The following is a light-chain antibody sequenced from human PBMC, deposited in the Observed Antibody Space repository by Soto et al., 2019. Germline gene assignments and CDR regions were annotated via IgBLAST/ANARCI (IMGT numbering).Light chain of an antibody. Sequence: DIQMTQSPSSLSASVGDRVTITCQASQDISNYLNWYQQKPGKAPKLLIYDASNLETGVPSRFSGSGSGTDFTFTISSLQPEEIATYYCQQYDNRPSFGGGTKVEIK. CDR1: QDISNY. CDR2: DAS. V-gene: IGKV1-33*01. J-gene: IGKJ4*01. CDR3: QQYDNRPS.